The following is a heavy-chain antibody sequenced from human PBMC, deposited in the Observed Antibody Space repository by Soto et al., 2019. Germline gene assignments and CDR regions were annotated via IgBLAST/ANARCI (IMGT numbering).Heavy chain of an antibody. CDR3: AVAGVWSGYSPPLYYYGMDV. CDR2: INPNSGGT. Sequence: ASAKVSCKASGYTFTGYYMHWVRQAPGQGLEWMGWINPNSGGTNYAQKFQGRVTMTRDTSISTAYMELSRLRSDDTAVYYCAVAGVWSGYSPPLYYYGMDVWGQGTTVTVSS. V-gene: IGHV1-2*02. D-gene: IGHD3-3*01. J-gene: IGHJ6*02. CDR1: GYTFTGYY.